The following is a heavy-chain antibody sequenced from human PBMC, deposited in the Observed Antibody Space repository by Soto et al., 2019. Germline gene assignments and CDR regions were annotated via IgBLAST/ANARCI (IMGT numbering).Heavy chain of an antibody. CDR3: ARAPGTGYYDSRVYYYE. D-gene: IGHD3-22*01. CDR1: GFTLSSYW. J-gene: IGHJ4*02. CDR2: INSDGSST. V-gene: IGHV3-74*01. Sequence: GSLRLSCAASGFTLSSYWMHWVRQAPGKGLVWVSRINSDGSSTSYADSVKGRFTISRDNAKNTLYLQMNSLRAEDTAVYYCARAPGTGYYDSRVYYYEWGKETLVTVP.